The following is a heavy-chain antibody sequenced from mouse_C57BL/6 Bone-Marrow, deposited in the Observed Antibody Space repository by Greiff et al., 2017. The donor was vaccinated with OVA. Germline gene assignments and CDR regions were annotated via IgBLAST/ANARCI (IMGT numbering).Heavy chain of an antibody. CDR2: ISYDGSN. V-gene: IGHV3-6*01. J-gene: IGHJ2*01. CDR1: GYSITSGYY. CDR3: ARGSYFY. D-gene: IGHD1-1*01. Sequence: EVKLVESGPGLVKPSQSLSLTCSVTGYSITSGYYWNWIRQFPGNKLEWMGYISYDGSNNYNPSLKNRISITRDTSKNQFFLKLNSVTTEDTATYYCARGSYFYWGQGTTLTVSS.